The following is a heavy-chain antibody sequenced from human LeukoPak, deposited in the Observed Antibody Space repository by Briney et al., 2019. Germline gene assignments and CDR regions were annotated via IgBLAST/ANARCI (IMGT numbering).Heavy chain of an antibody. CDR1: GGTFSSYA. J-gene: IGHJ5*02. D-gene: IGHD3-3*01. CDR3: ARAPGGYYDFWSGTNWFDP. CDR2: IIPIFGTA. V-gene: IGHV1-69*05. Sequence: ASVKVSCKASGGTFSSYAISWVRQAPGQGLEWMGGIIPIFGTANYAQKFQGRVTITTDESTSTAYRELSSLRSEDTAVYYCARAPGGYYDFWSGTNWFDPWGQGTLVTVSS.